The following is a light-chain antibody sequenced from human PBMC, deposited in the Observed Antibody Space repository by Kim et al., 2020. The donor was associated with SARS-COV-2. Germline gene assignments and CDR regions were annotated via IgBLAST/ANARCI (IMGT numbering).Light chain of an antibody. CDR3: QQSYSSPFT. Sequence: DIKITHSPPSLLASVGDRVTITCRASQSISSYLNWYQQKPGKAPKLLIYAASSLQSGVPSRFSGSGSGTDFTLTISSLQPEDFATYYCQQSYSSPFTFGGGTKVDIK. V-gene: IGKV1-39*01. CDR2: AAS. CDR1: QSISSY. J-gene: IGKJ4*01.